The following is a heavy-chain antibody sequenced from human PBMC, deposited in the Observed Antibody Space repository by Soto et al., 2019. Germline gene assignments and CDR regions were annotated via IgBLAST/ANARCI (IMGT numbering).Heavy chain of an antibody. CDR3: AKDRNKGWSHYYYGVEV. CDR2: ISYDVSNK. J-gene: IGHJ6*02. Sequence: QVQLVESGGGVVQPGGSLRLSCEVSGFTFSSYGMHWVRRAPGKGLEWVVFISYDVSNKYYADSVKGRFTISRDNSKNTMYMQMNSLRAEDTAVYYCAKDRNKGWSHYYYGVEVWGQGTTVTVSS. V-gene: IGHV3-30*18. D-gene: IGHD6-19*01. CDR1: GFTFSSYG.